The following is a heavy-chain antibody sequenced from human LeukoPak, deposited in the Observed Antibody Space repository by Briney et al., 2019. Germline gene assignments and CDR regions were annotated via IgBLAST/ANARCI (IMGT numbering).Heavy chain of an antibody. CDR2: IYHSGST. D-gene: IGHD6-13*01. CDR3: ARGLYSSSWYSSSSWFDP. Sequence: TSETLSLTCTVSGYSINRGYYWGWIRQPPGKGLEWIGSIYHSGSTYYNPSLKSRVTISVDTSKNQFSLKLSSVTAADTAVYYCARGLYSSSWYSSSSWFDPWGQGTLVTVSS. CDR1: GYSINRGYY. V-gene: IGHV4-38-2*02. J-gene: IGHJ5*02.